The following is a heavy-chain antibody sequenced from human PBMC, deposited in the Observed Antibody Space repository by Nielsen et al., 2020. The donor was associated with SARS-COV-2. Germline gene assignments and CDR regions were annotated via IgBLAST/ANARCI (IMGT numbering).Heavy chain of an antibody. J-gene: IGHJ6*02. V-gene: IGHV1-2*04. CDR3: ARDEGSGWYTNYYYYGMDV. D-gene: IGHD6-19*01. CDR2: INPNSGGT. Sequence: ASVKVSCKASGYTFTGYYMHWVRQAPGQGLEWMGWINPNSGGTNYAQKFQGWVTMTRDTSISTAYMELSRLRSDDTAVYYCARDEGSGWYTNYYYYGMDVWGQGTTVTVSS. CDR1: GYTFTGYY.